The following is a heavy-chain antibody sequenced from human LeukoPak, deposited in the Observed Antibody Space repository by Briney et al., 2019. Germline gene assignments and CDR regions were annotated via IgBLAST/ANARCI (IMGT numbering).Heavy chain of an antibody. D-gene: IGHD3-3*01. CDR2: ISVSSSYI. Sequence: GGPLRLSCAASGFTFSSYSMNWVRKAPGRGLEWVSSISVSSSYIYNADSVKGRFTISRDNAKNSLYLQMNSLRAEDTAVYYCARGGMYYDFWSGYINPTYYYYGMDVWGQGTTVTVSS. V-gene: IGHV3-21*01. CDR3: ARGGMYYDFWSGYINPTYYYYGMDV. CDR1: GFTFSSYS. J-gene: IGHJ6*02.